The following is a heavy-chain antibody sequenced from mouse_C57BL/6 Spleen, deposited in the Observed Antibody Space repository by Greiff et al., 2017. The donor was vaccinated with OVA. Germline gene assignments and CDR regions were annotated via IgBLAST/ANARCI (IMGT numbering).Heavy chain of an antibody. D-gene: IGHD1-1*01. V-gene: IGHV14-4*01. Sequence: EVQLQQSGAELVRPGASVKLSCTASGFNIKDDYMHWVKQRPEQGLEWIGWIDPENGDTEYASKFQGKATITADTSSNTAYLQLSSLTSEDTAVYYCTTPPYYGSSLYYFDYWGQGTTLTVSS. CDR2: IDPENGDT. J-gene: IGHJ2*01. CDR1: GFNIKDDY. CDR3: TTPPYYGSSLYYFDY.